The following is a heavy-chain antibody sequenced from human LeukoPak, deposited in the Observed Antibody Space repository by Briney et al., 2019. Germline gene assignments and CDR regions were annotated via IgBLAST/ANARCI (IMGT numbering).Heavy chain of an antibody. V-gene: IGHV4-59*08. D-gene: IGHD6-13*01. J-gene: IGHJ4*02. CDR1: GGSISSYY. CDR2: IYYSGNT. CDR3: ARRARATAGGDYFDY. Sequence: SETLSLTCTVSGGSISSYYWTWIRQPPGKGLEWIGYIYYSGNTNYNPSLKSRVTISLDTSRNQFSLKLSSVTAADTAVYYCARRARATAGGDYFDYWGQGTLVTVSS.